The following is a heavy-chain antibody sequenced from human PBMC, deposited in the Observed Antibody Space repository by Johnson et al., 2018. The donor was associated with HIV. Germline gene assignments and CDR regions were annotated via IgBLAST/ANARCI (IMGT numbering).Heavy chain of an antibody. CDR3: ARSRWGGDAFDI. CDR1: GISFSDYY. Sequence: QVQLVESGGGVVQPGRSLRLSCAASGISFSDYYMSWVRQAPGKGLECISCISGSGRTRYYADSVKGRFAISRDNSKNTRYLQMKSLRAEDTAVYYCARSRWGGDAFDIWGQGTMVTVSS. V-gene: IGHV3-11*04. D-gene: IGHD7-27*01. J-gene: IGHJ3*02. CDR2: ISGSGRTR.